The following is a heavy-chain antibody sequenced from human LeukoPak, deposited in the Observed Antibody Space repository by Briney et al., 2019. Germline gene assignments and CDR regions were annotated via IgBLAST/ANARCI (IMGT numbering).Heavy chain of an antibody. V-gene: IGHV3-15*01. J-gene: IGHJ3*02. CDR2: IKSKRHGETA. CDR1: GITFSEAW. Sequence: PGGSVRLSCTASGITFSEAWMSWVRQAPGKGLEWVGRIKSKRHGETADYGTPVKGRFTISRDDSRNTLYLQMNSLKIEDTGIYYCARCQLLDAFDIWGQGTMVTVSS. D-gene: IGHD2-2*01. CDR3: ARCQLLDAFDI.